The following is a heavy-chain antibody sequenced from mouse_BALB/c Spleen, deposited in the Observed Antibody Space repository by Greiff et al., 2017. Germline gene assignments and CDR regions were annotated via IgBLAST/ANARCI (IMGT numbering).Heavy chain of an antibody. CDR2: IDPANGNT. CDR1: GFNIKDTY. D-gene: IGHD2-3*01. Sequence: EVKLMESGAELVKPGASVKLSCTASGFNIKDTYMHWVKQRPEQGLEWIGRIDPANGNTKYDPKFQGKATITADTSSNTAYLQLSSLTSEDTAVYYCARDGTYYYAMDYWGQGTSVTVSS. CDR3: ARDGTYYYAMDY. V-gene: IGHV14-3*02. J-gene: IGHJ4*01.